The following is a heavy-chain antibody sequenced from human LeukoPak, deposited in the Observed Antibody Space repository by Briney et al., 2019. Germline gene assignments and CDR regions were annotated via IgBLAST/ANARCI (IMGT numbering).Heavy chain of an antibody. CDR1: GFTFSSYS. D-gene: IGHD2-15*01. CDR3: ARFVSPDY. J-gene: IGHJ4*02. Sequence: GGSLRLSCATSGFTFSSYSMNWVRQAPGKGLEWVANIKQDGSEKNYVDSVKGRFTISRDNAKNSLYLQMNSLRAEDTAVYYCARFVSPDYWGQGTLVTVSS. CDR2: IKQDGSEK. V-gene: IGHV3-7*01.